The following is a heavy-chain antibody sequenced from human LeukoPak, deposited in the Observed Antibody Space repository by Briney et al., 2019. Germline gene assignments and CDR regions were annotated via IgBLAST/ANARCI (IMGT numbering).Heavy chain of an antibody. J-gene: IGHJ4*02. D-gene: IGHD2-21*01. Sequence: GESLQISCKGSGYSFTSYWIGWVRQMPGKGLEWTGIIYPSDSDTKYSPSFQGQVTISVDKSITTAYLQWSSLKASDTALYYCARHTQHGEDYWGQGTLVTVSS. CDR1: GYSFTSYW. CDR2: IYPSDSDT. V-gene: IGHV5-51*01. CDR3: ARHTQHGEDY.